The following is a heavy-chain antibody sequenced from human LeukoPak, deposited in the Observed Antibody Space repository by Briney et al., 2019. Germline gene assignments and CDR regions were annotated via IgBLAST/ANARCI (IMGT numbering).Heavy chain of an antibody. J-gene: IGHJ4*02. D-gene: IGHD4-23*01. CDR3: ARGRPHGNDY. Sequence: PGGSLRLSCAASGFTISSYSMNWVRQAPGKGLEWVSYITGSSSTIYYADSVKGRFTISRDNAKNSLYLQMNSLRVEDTAVYYCARGRPHGNDYWGQGTLVTVSS. CDR2: ITGSSSTI. CDR1: GFTISSYS. V-gene: IGHV3-48*01.